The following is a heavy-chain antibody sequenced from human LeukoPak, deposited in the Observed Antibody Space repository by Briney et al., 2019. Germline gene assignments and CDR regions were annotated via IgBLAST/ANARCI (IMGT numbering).Heavy chain of an antibody. CDR1: GGSISSYY. V-gene: IGHV3-53*01. J-gene: IGHJ6*02. D-gene: IGHD1-26*01. Sequence: PSETLSLTCTVSGGSISSYYWSWIRQPPGKGLEWVSVIYSGGSTYYADSVKGRFTISRDNSKNTLYLQMNSLRAEDTAVYYCATPHGWDYGMDVWGQGTTVTVSS. CDR2: IYSGGST. CDR3: ATPHGWDYGMDV.